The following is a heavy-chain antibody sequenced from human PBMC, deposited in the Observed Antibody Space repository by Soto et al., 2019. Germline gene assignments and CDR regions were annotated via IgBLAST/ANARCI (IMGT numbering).Heavy chain of an antibody. V-gene: IGHV5-51*01. CDR3: ARLTSDHRDYTYGYDYLDY. CDR1: GYNFPTYW. CDR2: FYPGDSDT. Sequence: GESLKISCKGSGYNFPTYWIAWVRQMPGKGLEWMRIFYPGDSDTRYSPSFQGQVTISGDKSISTAYLQWSSLKASDTAIYYCARLTSDHRDYTYGYDYLDYWGPGTLVTVSS. D-gene: IGHD5-18*01. J-gene: IGHJ4*02.